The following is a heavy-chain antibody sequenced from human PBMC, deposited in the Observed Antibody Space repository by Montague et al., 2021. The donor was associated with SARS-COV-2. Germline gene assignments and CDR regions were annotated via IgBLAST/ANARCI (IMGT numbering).Heavy chain of an antibody. CDR3: ARVQGIMITFGGVIVIAVPMDA. V-gene: IGHV4-31*03. CDR2: IYYSGST. Sequence: TLSLTCTVSGGSISSGGYYWSWIRQHPGKGLEWIGYIYYSGSTYYNPSLKSRVTISVDTSKNQFSLKLSSVTAADTAVYYCARVQGIMITFGGVIVIAVPMDAWGKGTTVTVSS. D-gene: IGHD3-16*02. J-gene: IGHJ6*03. CDR1: GGSISSGGYY.